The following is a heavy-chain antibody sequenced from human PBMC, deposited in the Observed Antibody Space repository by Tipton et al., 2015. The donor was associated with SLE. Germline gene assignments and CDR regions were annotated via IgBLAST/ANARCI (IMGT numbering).Heavy chain of an antibody. CDR3: AREEVGATVFDY. V-gene: IGHV4-34*01. D-gene: IGHD1-26*01. Sequence: TLSLTCTVSGGSISSYYWSWIRQPPGKGLEWIGEINHSRSTNYNPSLKSRVTISVDTSKNQFSLKLSSVAAADTAVYYCAREEVGATVFDYWGQGTLVTVSS. CDR2: INHSRST. J-gene: IGHJ4*02. CDR1: GGSISSYY.